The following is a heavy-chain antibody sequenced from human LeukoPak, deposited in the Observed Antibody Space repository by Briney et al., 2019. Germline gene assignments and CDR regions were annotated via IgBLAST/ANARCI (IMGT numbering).Heavy chain of an antibody. D-gene: IGHD5-18*01. CDR2: IHSDGGRR. V-gene: IGHV3-74*01. Sequence: PGGSLRLSCAASGFIFRNYWMDWVRQAPGKGGVWVSRIHSDGGRRNYVDTVKGRVTISRDNTKNTLYLKMNSLRAEDTAVYYCATDAAYGYDRFDYCGQGPQVPVSS. CDR3: ATDAAYGYDRFDY. J-gene: IGHJ4*02. CDR1: GFIFRNYW.